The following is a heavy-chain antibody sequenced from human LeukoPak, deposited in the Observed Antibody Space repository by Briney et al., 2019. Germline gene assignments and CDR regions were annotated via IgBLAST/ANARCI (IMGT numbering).Heavy chain of an antibody. CDR2: FSGSGGDT. D-gene: IGHD5-24*01. CDR1: GFTFSSYA. V-gene: IGHV3-23*01. CDR3: AKSGYNRFDY. J-gene: IGHJ4*02. Sequence: GGSLRLSCAASGFTFSSYAMSWVRQAPGKGLEWVSAFSGSGGDTYYADSVKGRFTISRDNSKNTLYLQMNSPRAEDTAVYYCAKSGYNRFDYWGQGTLVTVSS.